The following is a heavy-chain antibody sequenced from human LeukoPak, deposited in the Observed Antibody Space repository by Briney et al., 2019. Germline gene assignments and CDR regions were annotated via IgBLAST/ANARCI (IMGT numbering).Heavy chain of an antibody. CDR2: ISYDGSNK. J-gene: IGHJ4*02. CDR3: ASRRGFDY. CDR1: GFTFSDYW. Sequence: GGSLRLSCVASGFTFSDYWMSWVRQAPGKGLEWVAVISYDGSNKYYADSVKGRFTISRDNSKNTLYLQMNSLRAEDTAVYYCASRRGFDYWGQGTLVTVSS. D-gene: IGHD3-16*01. V-gene: IGHV3-30*03.